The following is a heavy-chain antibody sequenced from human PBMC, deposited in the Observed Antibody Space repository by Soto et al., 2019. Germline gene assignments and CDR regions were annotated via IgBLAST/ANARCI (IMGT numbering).Heavy chain of an antibody. CDR3: ARDLRLGY. J-gene: IGHJ4*02. Sequence: PSETLSLTCTVSGGSISSYYLSWIRQPPGKGLEWIGYIYYSGSTNYNPSLKSRVTISVDTSKNQFSLRLSSVTAADTAVYYCARDLRLGYWGQGTLVTVYS. V-gene: IGHV4-59*01. CDR1: GGSISSYY. CDR2: IYYSGST. D-gene: IGHD3-16*01.